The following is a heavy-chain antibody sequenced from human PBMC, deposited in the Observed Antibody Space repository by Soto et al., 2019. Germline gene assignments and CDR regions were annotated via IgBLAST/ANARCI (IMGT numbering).Heavy chain of an antibody. CDR3: ARLSTGRFVDY. J-gene: IGHJ4*02. D-gene: IGHD1-26*01. CDR1: GGSVSSDSFY. CDR2: IYYTGTT. Sequence: SETLSLTCTVSGGSVSSDSFYWSWIRQPPGKALEYIGHIYYTGTTNYNPSLKSRATISEDTSKNQFSLRLTSVTAADTAVYHCARLSTGRFVDYWGQGTLVTVSS. V-gene: IGHV4-61*01.